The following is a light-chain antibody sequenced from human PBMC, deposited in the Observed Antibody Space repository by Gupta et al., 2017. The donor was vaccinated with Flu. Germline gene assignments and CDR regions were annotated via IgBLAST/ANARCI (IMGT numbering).Light chain of an antibody. J-gene: IGLJ2*01. CDR3: SAYSGSNTL. CDR2: EVD. Sequence: SALTQPASVSGSPGQSITISCTGTNSDIGAYNYVAWYQQHPGQAPKLIIFEVDNRPAGVSNRISGSKSGKTASLTISGLQAEDEAHYYCSAYSGSNTLFGGGTKLTVL. V-gene: IGLV2-14*01. CDR1: NSDIGAYNY.